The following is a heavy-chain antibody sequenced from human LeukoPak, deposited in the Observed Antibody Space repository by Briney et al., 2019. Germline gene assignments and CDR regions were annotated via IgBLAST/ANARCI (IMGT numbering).Heavy chain of an antibody. V-gene: IGHV5-51*01. Sequence: GESLKISCKASGYSFNVYWIGWVRQMPGKGLEWMGIIYPGDSDIRYSPSFQGQVTISADKSISTAYLQWSSLKASDTAMYYCARRWYCSSTSCRSAFDIWGQGTMVTVSS. J-gene: IGHJ3*02. CDR3: ARRWYCSSTSCRSAFDI. CDR1: GYSFNVYW. CDR2: IYPGDSDI. D-gene: IGHD2-2*01.